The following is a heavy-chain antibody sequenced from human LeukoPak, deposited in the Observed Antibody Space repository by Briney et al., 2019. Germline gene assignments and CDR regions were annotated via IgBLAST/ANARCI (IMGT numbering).Heavy chain of an antibody. CDR3: ARLNKPGWFDP. CDR1: GGSISSSSYY. CDR2: IFYNGNT. Sequence: SETLSLTCTVSGGSISSSSYYWGWIRQPPGKGLEWIANIFYNGNTYYNPSLKSRVTISIDTSNNQFSLKLISVTAADMAVYYCARLNKPGWFDPWGQGTLVTVSS. J-gene: IGHJ5*02. V-gene: IGHV4-39*07. D-gene: IGHD1-14*01.